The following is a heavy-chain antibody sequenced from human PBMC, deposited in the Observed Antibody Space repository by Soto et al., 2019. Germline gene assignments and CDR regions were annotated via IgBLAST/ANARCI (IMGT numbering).Heavy chain of an antibody. CDR1: GGTFSSYA. Sequence: SVKVSCKASGGTFSSYAISWVRQAPGQGLEWMGGIIPIFGTANYAQKFQGRVTITADESTSTAYMELSSLRSEDTAVYYCARAAEATVRTKYGMDVWAQRTTVPVS. CDR2: IIPIFGTA. CDR3: ARAAEATVRTKYGMDV. J-gene: IGHJ6*02. D-gene: IGHD2-21*02. V-gene: IGHV1-69*13.